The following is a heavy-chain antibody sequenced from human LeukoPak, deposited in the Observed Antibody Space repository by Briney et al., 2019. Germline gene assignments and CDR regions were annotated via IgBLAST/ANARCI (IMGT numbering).Heavy chain of an antibody. CDR2: ISWNSGSI. D-gene: IGHD2/OR15-2a*01. CDR1: GFTFSTYA. Sequence: GGSLRLSCAASGFTFSTYAMHWVRQAPGKGLEWVSGISWNSGSIGYADSVKGRFTISRDNAKNTLYLQMSSLRAEDTAVYYCARDFYFSIKDWGQGTLVTVSS. CDR3: ARDFYFSIKD. V-gene: IGHV3-9*01. J-gene: IGHJ4*02.